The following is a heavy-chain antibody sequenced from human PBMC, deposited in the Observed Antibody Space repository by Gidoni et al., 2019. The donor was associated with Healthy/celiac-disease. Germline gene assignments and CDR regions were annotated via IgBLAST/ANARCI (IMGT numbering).Heavy chain of an antibody. D-gene: IGHD3-10*01. CDR1: GFTFSSYW. Sequence: EVQLVESGGGLVQPGGSLRLSCAASGFTFSSYWMSWVRQAPGKGLEWVANIKQDGSEKYYVDSVKGRFTISRDNAKNSLYLQMNSLRAEDTAVYYCARDPGYYGSGLLGMDVWGQGTTVTVSS. CDR3: ARDPGYYGSGLLGMDV. CDR2: IKQDGSEK. V-gene: IGHV3-7*01. J-gene: IGHJ6*02.